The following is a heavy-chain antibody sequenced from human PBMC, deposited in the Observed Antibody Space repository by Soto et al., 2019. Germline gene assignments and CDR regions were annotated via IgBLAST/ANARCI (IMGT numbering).Heavy chain of an antibody. CDR1: GYTFTGYY. J-gene: IGHJ4*02. CDR2: INPNSGGT. V-gene: IGHV1-2*04. Sequence: ASVKVSCKASGYTFTGYYMHWVRQAPGQGLEWMGWINPNSGGTNYAQKFQGWVTMTRDKSISTAYMELSSLRSEDTAVYYCASTSTYYDFWSGYQHPFDYWGQGTLVTVSS. CDR3: ASTSTYYDFWSGYQHPFDY. D-gene: IGHD3-3*01.